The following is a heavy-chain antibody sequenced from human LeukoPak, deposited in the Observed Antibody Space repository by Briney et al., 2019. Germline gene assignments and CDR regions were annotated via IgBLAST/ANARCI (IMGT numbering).Heavy chain of an antibody. Sequence: GGSLRLSCAASGFTFSSYAMSWVRQAPGKGLEWVSAISGSGGSTYYADSVKGRFTISRDNSKNTLYLQMNSLRAEDTAVYYWAKGAEYRSGWSGPKYFFDYWGQGTLVTVSS. D-gene: IGHD6-19*01. CDR1: GFTFSSYA. J-gene: IGHJ4*02. CDR2: ISGSGGST. V-gene: IGHV3-23*01. CDR3: AKGAEYRSGWSGPKYFFDY.